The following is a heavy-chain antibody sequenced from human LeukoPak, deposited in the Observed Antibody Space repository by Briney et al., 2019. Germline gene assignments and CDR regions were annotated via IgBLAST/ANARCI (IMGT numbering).Heavy chain of an antibody. CDR2: INHSGST. D-gene: IGHD6-19*01. CDR3: ARGEGQWLDPSWFDP. CDR1: GGSISSYY. J-gene: IGHJ5*02. Sequence: SETLSLTCTVSGGSISSYYWSWIRQPPGKGLEWIGEINHSGSTNYNPSLKSRVTISVDTSKNQFSLKLSSVTAADTAVYYCARGEGQWLDPSWFDPWGQGTLVTVSS. V-gene: IGHV4-34*01.